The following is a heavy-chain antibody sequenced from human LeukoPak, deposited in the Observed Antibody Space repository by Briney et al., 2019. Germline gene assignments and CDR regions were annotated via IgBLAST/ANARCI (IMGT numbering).Heavy chain of an antibody. Sequence: SETLSLTCAVYGGSFSGYYWSWIRQPPGKGLEWIGEINHSGSTNYNPSLKGRVTISVDTSKNQFSLKLSSVTAADTAEYYCARTYCSSTSCHDYWGQGTLVTVSS. D-gene: IGHD2-2*01. CDR1: GGSFSGYY. CDR3: ARTYCSSTSCHDY. V-gene: IGHV4-34*01. J-gene: IGHJ4*02. CDR2: INHSGST.